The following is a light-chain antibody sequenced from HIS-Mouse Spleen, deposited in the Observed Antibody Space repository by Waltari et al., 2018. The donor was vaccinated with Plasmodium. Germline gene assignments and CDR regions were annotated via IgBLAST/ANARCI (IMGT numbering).Light chain of an antibody. CDR3: QQYNNWSFT. V-gene: IGKV3-15*01. CDR1: QSVSSN. Sequence: EIVITQSLATLSVSPGERYTLPCRARQSVSSNLAWYQQQPGQAPRLLIYGASTRATGIPARFSGSGSGTEFTLTISSLQSEDFAVYYCQQYNNWSFTFGPGTKVDIK. J-gene: IGKJ3*01. CDR2: GAS.